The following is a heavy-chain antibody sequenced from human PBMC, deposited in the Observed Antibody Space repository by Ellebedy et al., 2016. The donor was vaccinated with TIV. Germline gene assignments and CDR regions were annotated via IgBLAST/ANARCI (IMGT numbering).Heavy chain of an antibody. Sequence: AASVQVSCKTSGYTFTGSYVHWVRQAPGQGLEWMGWNTPNNGGTNYAQQFRGRVTMTRDTSINTAYMELSTLTSDDTAVYYCAISPNQYFFDYWGQGTLVTVSS. CDR1: GYTFTGSY. CDR3: AISPNQYFFDY. J-gene: IGHJ4*02. V-gene: IGHV1-2*02. CDR2: NTPNNGGT. D-gene: IGHD3-9*01.